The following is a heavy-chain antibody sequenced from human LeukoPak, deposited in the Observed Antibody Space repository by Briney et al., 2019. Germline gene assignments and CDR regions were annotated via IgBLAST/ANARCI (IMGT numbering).Heavy chain of an antibody. CDR1: GGSFSGYY. V-gene: IGHV4-34*01. D-gene: IGHD2-2*01. CDR3: ARGRGLGYCSSTSCYYSNWFDP. CDR2: INHSGST. Sequence: PSETLSLTCAVYGGSFSGYYWNWIRQPPGKGLDWIGEINHSGSTNYNPSLKSRVTISVDTSKNQFSLKLSSVTAADTAVYYCARGRGLGYCSSTSCYYSNWFDPWGQGTLVTVSS. J-gene: IGHJ5*02.